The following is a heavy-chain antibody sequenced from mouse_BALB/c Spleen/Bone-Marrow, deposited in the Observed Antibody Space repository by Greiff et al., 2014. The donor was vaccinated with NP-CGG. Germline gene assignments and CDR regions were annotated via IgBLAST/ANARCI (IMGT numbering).Heavy chain of an antibody. D-gene: IGHD1-1*01. Sequence: VQLQQSGPDLVKPSQSLSLTCTVTGYSITSGYGWHWIRQFPGNKPEWMGYIHYSGNTDYNPSLKSRISITRDTSKNQFFLQLNSVTTEDTATYYCARETPVVADFDYWGQGTTLTVSS. CDR1: GYSITSGYG. CDR2: IHYSGNT. CDR3: ARETPVVADFDY. J-gene: IGHJ2*01. V-gene: IGHV3-1*02.